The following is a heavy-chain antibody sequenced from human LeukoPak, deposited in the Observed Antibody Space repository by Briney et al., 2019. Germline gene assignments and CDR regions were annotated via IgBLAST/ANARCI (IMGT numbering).Heavy chain of an antibody. D-gene: IGHD3-10*01. CDR3: AKDRPNFYETSGSYYKIKGDF. CDR2: ITSSGRTP. CDR1: GFTFNTHA. V-gene: IGHV3-23*01. Sequence: GGSLRLSCEASGFTFNTHAMSWVRQAPGKGLEWVASITSSGRTPYYTDSVKGRFTISRDNSKNTLYLQMNSLRGGDTAVYYCAKDRPNFYETSGSYYKIKGDFWGQGSLVTVSS. J-gene: IGHJ4*02.